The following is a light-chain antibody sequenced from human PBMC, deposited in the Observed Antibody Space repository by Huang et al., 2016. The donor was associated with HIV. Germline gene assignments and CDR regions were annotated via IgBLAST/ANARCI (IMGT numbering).Light chain of an antibody. CDR3: QQYYNWPWT. Sequence: EILMTQSSATLSVSPGERATLSCRASQYVSTSLAWYQQKLGQTPKLLIYGASTRASGGPARFSGSWTRTEFTLTISSLQSEDFAVYYCQQYYNWPWTFGQGTKVEIK. CDR1: QYVSTS. V-gene: IGKV3-15*01. J-gene: IGKJ1*01. CDR2: GAS.